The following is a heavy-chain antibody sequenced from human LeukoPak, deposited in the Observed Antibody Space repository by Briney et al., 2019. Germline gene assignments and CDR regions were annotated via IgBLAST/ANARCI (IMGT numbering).Heavy chain of an antibody. CDR3: ARLPDYFDY. V-gene: IGHV4-39*01. CDR1: GGSIRSSYYY. J-gene: IGHJ4*02. Sequence: SETLSLTCTVSGGSIRSSYYYWGWIRQPPGKGLEWIGSIYDSGSTYYNPSLKSRVTISVDTSKNQFSLKLSSVTAADTAVYYCARLPDYFDYWGQGTLVTVSS. CDR2: IYDSGST.